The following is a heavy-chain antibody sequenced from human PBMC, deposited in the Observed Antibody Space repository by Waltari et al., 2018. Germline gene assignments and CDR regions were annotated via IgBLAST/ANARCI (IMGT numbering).Heavy chain of an antibody. D-gene: IGHD3-16*01. CDR2: VYVGGAS. Sequence: QLQLQESGPGLVKPSETLSLSCTVSGGSLSSSGFYWGWIRQSPGKGLEWIGSVYVGGASYYNPYLGSRVTMSIDTSKRHFSLRLTSVTVADTAVYYCVRPERGSYYYFDSWGQGTLVIVSS. V-gene: IGHV4-39*02. J-gene: IGHJ4*02. CDR3: VRPERGSYYYFDS. CDR1: GGSLSSSGFY.